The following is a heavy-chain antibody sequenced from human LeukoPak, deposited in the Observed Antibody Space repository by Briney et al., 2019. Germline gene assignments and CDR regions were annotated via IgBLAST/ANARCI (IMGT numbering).Heavy chain of an antibody. CDR2: IYHSGST. Sequence: SETLSLTCAVYGGSFSGYYWSWIRQHPGKGLEWIGSIYHSGSTNYNPSLKSRVTISLDMSQNRFSLNLSAVTAADTAVYYCARGTAMVILGYWGQGTLVTVSS. D-gene: IGHD5-18*01. V-gene: IGHV4-34*09. CDR3: ARGTAMVILGY. J-gene: IGHJ4*02. CDR1: GGSFSGYY.